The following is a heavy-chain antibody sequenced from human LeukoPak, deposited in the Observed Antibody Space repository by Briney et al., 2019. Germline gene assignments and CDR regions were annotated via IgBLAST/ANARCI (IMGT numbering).Heavy chain of an antibody. J-gene: IGHJ4*02. D-gene: IGHD6-19*01. CDR2: IYYSGST. CDR1: GGSISSYY. V-gene: IGHV4-59*08. CDR3: ARHFGSGLDY. Sequence: SETLSLTCTVSGGSISSYYWSWIRQPPGKGLEWIGYIYYSGSTNYNPSLKSRVTISVDTSKNQFSLKLSPVTAADTAVYYCARHFGSGLDYWGQGTLVTVSS.